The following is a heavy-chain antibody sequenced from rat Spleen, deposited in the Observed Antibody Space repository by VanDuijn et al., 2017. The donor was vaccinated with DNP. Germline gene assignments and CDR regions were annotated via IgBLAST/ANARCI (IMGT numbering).Heavy chain of an antibody. Sequence: EVQLVESGGGLVQPGRSMKLSCAASGFTFSNSDMAWVRQAPTKGLEWVASISTSGGSTYYRDSVKGRFTISRDNAKSTLYLQMDSLRSEDTATYYCATNPGAGDYWGQGVMVTVSS. D-gene: IGHD1-4*01. CDR1: GFTFSNSD. CDR2: ISTSGGST. CDR3: ATNPGAGDY. J-gene: IGHJ2*01. V-gene: IGHV5-25*01.